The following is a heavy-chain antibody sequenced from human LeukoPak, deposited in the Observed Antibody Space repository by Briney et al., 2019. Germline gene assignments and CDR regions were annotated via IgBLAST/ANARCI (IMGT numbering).Heavy chain of an antibody. Sequence: SETLSLTCTVSGYSISSGYYWGWIRQPPGKGLEWIGEIYHSGSTNYNPSLKSRVTISVDKSKNQFSLKVISVTAADTAVYYCARGVIAAGGNDFDYWGQGTLVTVSP. D-gene: IGHD6-13*01. CDR1: GYSISSGYY. CDR2: IYHSGST. CDR3: ARGVIAAGGNDFDY. V-gene: IGHV4-38-2*02. J-gene: IGHJ4*02.